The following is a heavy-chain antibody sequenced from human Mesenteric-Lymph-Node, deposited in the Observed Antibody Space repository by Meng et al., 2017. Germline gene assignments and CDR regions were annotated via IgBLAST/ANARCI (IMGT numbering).Heavy chain of an antibody. CDR1: GGSISSSSYY. V-gene: IGHV4-30-4*08. CDR2: IYNSGST. CDR3: ARGQKGYFDL. J-gene: IGHJ2*01. Sequence: QVQLQGSGPGLVKPSGTLSLTCAVSGGSISSSSYYWGWIRQPPGKGLEWIGHIYNSGSTYYNPSLKSRITISVDTSKNQFSLKLSSVTAADTAVYYCARGQKGYFDLWGRGTLVTVSS.